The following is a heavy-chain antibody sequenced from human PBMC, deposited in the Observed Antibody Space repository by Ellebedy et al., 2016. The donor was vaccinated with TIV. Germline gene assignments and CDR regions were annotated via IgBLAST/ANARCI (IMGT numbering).Heavy chain of an antibody. D-gene: IGHD3-10*01. V-gene: IGHV4-59*08. J-gene: IGHJ3*02. CDR3: AKHSSITMVEEDAFDI. CDR2: IYYSGST. Sequence: MPSETLSLTCTVSGGSISSYYWNWIRQPPGKGLEWIGYIYYSGSTNYNPSLKSRVTISVDTSKNQFSLTLSSVTAADTAVYYCAKHSSITMVEEDAFDIWGQGTMVTVSS. CDR1: GGSISSYY.